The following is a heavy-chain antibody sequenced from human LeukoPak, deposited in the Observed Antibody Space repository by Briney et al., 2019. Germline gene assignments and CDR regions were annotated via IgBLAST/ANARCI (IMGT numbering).Heavy chain of an antibody. J-gene: IGHJ5*02. CDR3: ARLLRVGYCSTTTCNWFDP. V-gene: IGHV4-39*07. Sequence: SETLSLTCTVSGGSISSCYWGWIRQPPGKGLEWIGSIYYSGSTYYSPSLKSRVTISVDTSKNQFSLKLSSVTAADTAVYYCARLLRVGYCSTTTCNWFDPWGQGTLVTVSS. D-gene: IGHD2-2*03. CDR1: GGSISSCY. CDR2: IYYSGST.